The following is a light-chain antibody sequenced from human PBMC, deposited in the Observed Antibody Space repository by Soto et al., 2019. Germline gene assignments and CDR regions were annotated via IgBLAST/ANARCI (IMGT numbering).Light chain of an antibody. CDR2: DAS. CDR1: QSVSTY. Sequence: EIVLTQSPATLSLSPGERATLSCRASQSVSTYLAWYQQKPGQAPRLLIYDASSSATGIPARFSGSGSGTYFTLTISSLEPEDFAVYYCQQRSNWPWTFGQGTKV. CDR3: QQRSNWPWT. V-gene: IGKV3-11*01. J-gene: IGKJ1*01.